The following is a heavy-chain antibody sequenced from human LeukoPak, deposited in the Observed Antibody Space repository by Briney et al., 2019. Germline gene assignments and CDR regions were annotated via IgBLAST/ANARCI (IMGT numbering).Heavy chain of an antibody. CDR2: IGGSGGST. CDR1: GFTFSSYA. V-gene: IGHV3-23*01. D-gene: IGHD3-9*01. CDR3: AKSRNTGYSLFDY. J-gene: IGHJ4*02. Sequence: GGSLRLSCAASGFTFSSYAMSWVRQAPGKGLELVSAIGGSGGSTYYADSVKGRFTIARDNSENTPYLQMNSLRAEDTAVYYCAKSRNTGYSLFDYWGQGTLVTVSS.